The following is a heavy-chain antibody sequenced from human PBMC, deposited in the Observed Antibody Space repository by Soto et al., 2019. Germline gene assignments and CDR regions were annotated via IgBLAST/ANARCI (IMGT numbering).Heavy chain of an antibody. CDR3: ARHTVMVLFDY. D-gene: IGHD3-10*01. J-gene: IGHJ4*02. V-gene: IGHV4-59*08. CDR1: GGTIGNYY. Sequence: SETLSLPCTVSGGTIGNYYWSWIRQPPGKGLEWIVYVYYSGSTNYNPSLKSRITISIDMPKNQFSLNLSYVTAADTAVYYCARHTVMVLFDYWGRGTLVTVSS. CDR2: VYYSGST.